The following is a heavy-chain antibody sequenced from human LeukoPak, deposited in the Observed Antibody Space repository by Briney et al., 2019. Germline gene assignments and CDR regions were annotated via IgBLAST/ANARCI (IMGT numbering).Heavy chain of an antibody. CDR1: GFTFSRFW. D-gene: IGHD1-1*01. CDR2: IKYDGYEE. V-gene: IGHV3-7*01. J-gene: IGHJ4*02. CDR3: KSGGAAPGSFDY. Sequence: PGGSLRLSCAVSGFTFSRFWLGWVRQAPGKGLEWVANIKYDGYEEYYVDSVKGRFTISRDNAKNSLYLQLNSLRVEDTAVYYCKSGGAAPGSFDYWGQGTLVTVSP.